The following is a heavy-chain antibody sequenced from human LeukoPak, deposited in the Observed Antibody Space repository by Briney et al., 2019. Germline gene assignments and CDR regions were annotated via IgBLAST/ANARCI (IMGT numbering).Heavy chain of an antibody. CDR1: GGSISSSSYY. CDR3: ARLIWFGELLHLNWFGP. V-gene: IGHV4-39*01. D-gene: IGHD3-10*01. CDR2: IYYSGST. J-gene: IGHJ5*02. Sequence: LSETLSLTCTVSGGSISSSSYYWGWIRQPPGKGLEWIGSIYYSGSTYYNPSLKSRVTISVDTSKNQFSLKLSSVTAADTAVYYCARLIWFGELLHLNWFGPWGQGTLVTVSS.